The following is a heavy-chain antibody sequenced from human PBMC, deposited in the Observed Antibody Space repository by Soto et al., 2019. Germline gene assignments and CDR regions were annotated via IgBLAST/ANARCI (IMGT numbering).Heavy chain of an antibody. V-gene: IGHV3-23*01. CDR3: ASFPYDSSGYYYEEVVDY. CDR2: ISGSGGST. Sequence: RGSLRLSCAASGFTFSSYAMSWVRQAPGKGLEWVSAISGSGGSTYYADSVKGRFTISRDNSKNTLYLQMNSLRAEDTAVYYCASFPYDSSGYYYEEVVDYWGQGTLVTVSS. CDR1: GFTFSSYA. J-gene: IGHJ4*02. D-gene: IGHD3-22*01.